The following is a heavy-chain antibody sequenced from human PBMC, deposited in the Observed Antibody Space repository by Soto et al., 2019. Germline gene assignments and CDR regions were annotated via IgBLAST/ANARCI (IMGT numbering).Heavy chain of an antibody. D-gene: IGHD6-25*01. CDR3: ARQVRGGGWFDP. CDR1: GGSISSSSYY. J-gene: IGHJ5*02. Sequence: ASETLSLTCTVSGGSISSSSYYWGWIRQPPGKGLEWIGSIYYSGSTYYNPSLKSRVTISVDTSKNQFSLKLSSVTAADTAVYYCARQVRGGGWFDPWGQGTLVTVSS. CDR2: IYYSGST. V-gene: IGHV4-39*01.